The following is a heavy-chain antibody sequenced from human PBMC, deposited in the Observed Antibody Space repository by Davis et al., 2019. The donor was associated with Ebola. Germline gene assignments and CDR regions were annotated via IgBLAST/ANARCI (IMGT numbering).Heavy chain of an antibody. CDR1: GFTFSSYA. J-gene: IGHJ3*02. D-gene: IGHD4-23*01. CDR2: ISYDGGNK. CDR3: AKDPAVVTTDAFDI. V-gene: IGHV3-30-3*01. Sequence: PGGSLRLSCAASGFTFSSYAMHWVRQAPGKGLEWVAVISYDGGNKYYADSVKGRFTISRDNSKNTLYLQMNSLRAEDTAVYYCAKDPAVVTTDAFDIWGQGTMVTVSS.